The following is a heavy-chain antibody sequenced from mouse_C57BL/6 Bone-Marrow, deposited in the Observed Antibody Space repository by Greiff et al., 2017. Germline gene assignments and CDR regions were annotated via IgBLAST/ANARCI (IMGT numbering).Heavy chain of an antibody. D-gene: IGHD2-2*01. V-gene: IGHV1-83*01. CDR2: YPGSGNTY. Sequence: VQLQQSGPELVKPGASVKMSCKASGYTFTDYYMHWVKQKPGKGLEWIGEIYPGSGNTYYNEKFKGKATLTADTSSSTAYMQLSSLTSEDSAVYFCASQGSTMVTLFDYWGQGTTLTVAS. CDR3: SQGSTMVTLFDY. J-gene: IGHJ2*01. CDR1: YTFTDYYM.